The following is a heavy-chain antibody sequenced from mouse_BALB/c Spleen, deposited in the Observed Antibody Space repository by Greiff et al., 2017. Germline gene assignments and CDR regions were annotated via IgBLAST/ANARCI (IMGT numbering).Heavy chain of an antibody. J-gene: IGHJ2*01. CDR2: INPNNGGT. V-gene: IGHV1-18*01. D-gene: IGHD4-1*01. Sequence: VQLQQSGPELVKPGASVKIPCKASGYTFTDYNMDWVKQSHGKSLEWIGDINPNNGGTIYNQKFKGKATLTVDKSSSTAYMELRSLTSEDTAVYYCARELTGTGTYYFDYWGQGTTLTVSS. CDR1: GYTFTDYN. CDR3: ARELTGTGTYYFDY.